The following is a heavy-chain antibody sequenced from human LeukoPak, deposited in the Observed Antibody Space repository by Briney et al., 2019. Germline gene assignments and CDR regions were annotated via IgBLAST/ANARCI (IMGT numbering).Heavy chain of an antibody. CDR2: ISGSGGST. CDR3: AKGYTYYDFWSGLYGMDV. CDR1: GFTFSSYA. J-gene: IGHJ6*02. Sequence: PGASLRLSCAASGFTFSSYAMSWVRRAPGKGLEWVSAISGSGGSTYYADSVKGRFTISRDNSKNTLYLQMNSLRAEDTAVYYCAKGYTYYDFWSGLYGMDVWGQGTTVTVSS. V-gene: IGHV3-23*01. D-gene: IGHD3-3*01.